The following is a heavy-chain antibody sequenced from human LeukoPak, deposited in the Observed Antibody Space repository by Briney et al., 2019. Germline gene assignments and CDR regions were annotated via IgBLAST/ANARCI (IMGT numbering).Heavy chain of an antibody. CDR1: GGSISSPSYY. Sequence: SETLSLTCTVSGGSISSPSYYWSWIRQPPGKGLEWIGYIYYSGSTNYNPSLKSRVTISVDTSKNQFSLKLSSVTAADTAVYYCARSHYDFWSGHPFDYWGQGTLVTVSS. J-gene: IGHJ4*02. D-gene: IGHD3-3*01. CDR2: IYYSGST. V-gene: IGHV4-61*01. CDR3: ARSHYDFWSGHPFDY.